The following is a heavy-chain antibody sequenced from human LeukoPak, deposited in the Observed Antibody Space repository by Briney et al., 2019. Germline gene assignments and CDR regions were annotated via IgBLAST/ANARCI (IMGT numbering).Heavy chain of an antibody. CDR2: IYYSGRT. CDR3: ARRKYYTIED. Sequence: SETLSLTCTVSRDSISSSGYYWGWIRQPPGKGLEWIASIYYSGRTYYNPSLKSRITISVDSSKNQFSLRLSSVTAADTAVYYCARRKYYTIEDWGQGTLVTVSS. D-gene: IGHD3-10*01. J-gene: IGHJ4*02. V-gene: IGHV4-39*01. CDR1: RDSISSSGYY.